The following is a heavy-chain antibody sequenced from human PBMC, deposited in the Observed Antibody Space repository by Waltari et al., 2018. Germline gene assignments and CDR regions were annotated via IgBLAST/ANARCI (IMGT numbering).Heavy chain of an antibody. Sequence: EVQLVDSGGGLVQPGGSLTLPCAASGFTFNSYWTKWIRQAPGKGLEWVANINPDGSQKFYVDSVKGRFTVSRDNAQNSLYLQMNNLRAEDTAVYYCTTLARGESGDYWGQGTLVTVSS. V-gene: IGHV3-7*01. D-gene: IGHD3-10*01. CDR3: TTLARGESGDY. J-gene: IGHJ4*02. CDR2: INPDGSQK. CDR1: GFTFNSYW.